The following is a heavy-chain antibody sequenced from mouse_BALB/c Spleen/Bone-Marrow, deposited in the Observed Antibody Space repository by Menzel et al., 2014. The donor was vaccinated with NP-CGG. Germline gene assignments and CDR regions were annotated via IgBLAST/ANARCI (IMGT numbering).Heavy chain of an antibody. D-gene: IGHD2-1*01. Sequence: EVQLQQSGPEPVKPGASVKISCKASGYTFTDYNMHWVKQSHGKSLEWIGYIYPYNGGAGYNQKFKSKATLTVDNSSSTAYMELRSPTSDDSAVYYCARSYGNYDAWFAHWGQGTLVTVSA. CDR3: ARSYGNYDAWFAH. CDR2: IYPYNGGA. CDR1: GYTFTDYN. J-gene: IGHJ3*01. V-gene: IGHV1S29*02.